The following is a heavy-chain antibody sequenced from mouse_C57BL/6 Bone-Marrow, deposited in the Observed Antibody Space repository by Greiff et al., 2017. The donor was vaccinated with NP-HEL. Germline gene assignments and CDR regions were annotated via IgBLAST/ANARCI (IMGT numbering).Heavy chain of an antibody. CDR1: GFNIKDYY. J-gene: IGHJ4*01. CDR2: IDPEDGDT. Sequence: EVQLQQSGAELVRPGASVKLSCTASGFNIKDYYMHWVKQRPEQGLEWIGRIDPEDGDTEYAPKFQGKATMTADTSSNTAYLQLSSLTSEDTAVYYCTFLLLRYPYAMDYWGQGTSVTVSS. CDR3: TFLLLRYPYAMDY. V-gene: IGHV14-1*01. D-gene: IGHD1-1*01.